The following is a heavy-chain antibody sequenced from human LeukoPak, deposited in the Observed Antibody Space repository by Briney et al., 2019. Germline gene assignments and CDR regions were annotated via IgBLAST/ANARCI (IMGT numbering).Heavy chain of an antibody. D-gene: IGHD3-3*01. CDR1: GYTFIDYH. CDR2: INPNSRDT. CDR3: ARARHTGYDFWSTYYFPFDY. Sequence: ASVKVSCKASGYTFIDYHIHWVRQAPGQGLEWMGWINPNSRDTNYAQKFQGRVTMTTDTSISTAYMELSGLASDDTAVYYCARARHTGYDFWSTYYFPFDYWGQGTLVPVSP. J-gene: IGHJ4*02. V-gene: IGHV1-2*02.